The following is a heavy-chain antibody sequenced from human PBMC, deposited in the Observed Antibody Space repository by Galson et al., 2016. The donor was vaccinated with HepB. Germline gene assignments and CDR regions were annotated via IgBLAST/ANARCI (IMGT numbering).Heavy chain of an antibody. D-gene: IGHD3-10*01. CDR3: ARDINWVLDY. V-gene: IGHV3-48*02. CDR2: INHDSSAM. CDR1: GFTFSAYP. Sequence: SLRLSCAASGFTFSAYPMNWVRQAPGKGLEWVSHINHDSSAMNYALSMKDRFTISRDNAKNSLFLQMDSLSDEDTAVYYCARDINWVLDYWGQGILVTVSS. J-gene: IGHJ4*02.